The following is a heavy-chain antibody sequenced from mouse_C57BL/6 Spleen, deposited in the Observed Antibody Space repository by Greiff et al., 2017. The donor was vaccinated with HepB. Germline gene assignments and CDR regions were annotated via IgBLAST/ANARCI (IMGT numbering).Heavy chain of an antibody. V-gene: IGHV1-82*01. CDR1: GYAFSSSW. D-gene: IGHD4-1*01. CDR2: IYPGDGDT. J-gene: IGHJ4*01. Sequence: QVQLKDSGPELVKPGASVKISCKASGYAFSSSWMNWVKQRPGKGLEWIGRIYPGDGDTNYNGKFKGKATLTADKSSSTAYMQLSSLTSEDSAVYFCARSWDVGYAMDYWGQGTSVTVSS. CDR3: ARSWDVGYAMDY.